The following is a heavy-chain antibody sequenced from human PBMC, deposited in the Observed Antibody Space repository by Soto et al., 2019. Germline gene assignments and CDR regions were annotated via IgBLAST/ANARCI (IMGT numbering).Heavy chain of an antibody. CDR3: AREGSYSAYNFAHGIQLWSFDF. Sequence: PSETLSLTCTVSGGSINTFYWSWVRQPAGKGLEWIGRIFSSGSTSFNPSLESRVAMSVDTSKNHFSLNLSSVTAADMAGYYCAREGSYSAYNFAHGIQLWSFDFWGQGALVTVSS. D-gene: IGHD5-12*01. CDR1: GGSINTFY. J-gene: IGHJ4*02. V-gene: IGHV4-4*07. CDR2: IFSSGST.